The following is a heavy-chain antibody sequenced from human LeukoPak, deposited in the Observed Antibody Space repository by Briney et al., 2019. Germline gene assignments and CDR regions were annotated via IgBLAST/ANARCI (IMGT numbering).Heavy chain of an antibody. CDR3: ARFVVVVAAWVY. D-gene: IGHD2-15*01. CDR1: GGSISSSSYY. J-gene: IGHJ4*02. Sequence: SETLSLTCTVSGGSISSSSYYWGWLRQPPGKGLEWIGSIYYSGSTYYNPSLKSRVTISVDTSKNQFSLRLSSVTAADTAVYYCARFVVVVAAWVYWGQGTLITVSS. CDR2: IYYSGST. V-gene: IGHV4-39*01.